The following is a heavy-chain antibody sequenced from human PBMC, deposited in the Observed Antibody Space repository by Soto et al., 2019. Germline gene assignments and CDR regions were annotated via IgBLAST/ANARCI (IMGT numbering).Heavy chain of an antibody. CDR3: AREPIWTYTWNYSRLNYLDP. D-gene: IGHD1-7*01. V-gene: IGHV1-3*04. CDR1: GYNFTNNV. CDR2: IHTAKGNT. Sequence: ASVKVSCKASGYNFTNNVIHWLRQAPGQTLEWMGWIHTAKGNTKYSQKFEARVTLTRDTAASTAYMELSSLRSDDTAVYYCAREPIWTYTWNYSRLNYLDPWGQGTLVTVYS. J-gene: IGHJ5*02.